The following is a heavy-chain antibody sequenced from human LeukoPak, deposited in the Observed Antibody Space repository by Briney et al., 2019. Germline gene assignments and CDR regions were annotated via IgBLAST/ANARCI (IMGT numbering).Heavy chain of an antibody. CDR3: QSHYYGSGSYYTARDY. V-gene: IGHV4-61*02. CDR2: IYTSGST. CDR1: GGSISSGSYY. J-gene: IGHJ4*02. Sequence: PSETLSLTCTVSGGSISSGSYYWSWIRQPAGKGLEWIGRIYTSGSTNYNPSLKSRVTISVDTSKNQFSLKLSSVTAADTAVYYCQSHYYGSGSYYTARDYWGQGTLVTVSS. D-gene: IGHD3-10*01.